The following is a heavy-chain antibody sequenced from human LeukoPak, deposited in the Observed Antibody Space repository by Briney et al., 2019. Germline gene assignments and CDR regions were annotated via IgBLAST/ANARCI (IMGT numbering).Heavy chain of an antibody. CDR1: GGSISSYY. CDR3: ARDRVAAAGTYYYYYMDV. V-gene: IGHV4-59*12. Sequence: SETLSLTCTVSGGSISSYYWSWIRQPPGKGLEWIGYIYYSGSTYYNPSLKSRVTISVDRSKNQFSLKLSSVTAADTAVYYCARDRVAAAGTYYYYYMDVWGKGTTVTVSS. D-gene: IGHD6-13*01. J-gene: IGHJ6*03. CDR2: IYYSGST.